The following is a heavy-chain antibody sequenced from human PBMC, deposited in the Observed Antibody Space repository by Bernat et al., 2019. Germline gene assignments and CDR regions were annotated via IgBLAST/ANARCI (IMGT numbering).Heavy chain of an antibody. J-gene: IGHJ6*02. CDR3: TRHGTSTYYYYYGMDV. D-gene: IGHD1-26*01. CDR2: IRSKANSYAT. Sequence: EVQLVESGGGLVQPGGSLKLSCAASGFTFSGSAMHWVRQASGKGLEWVGRIRSKANSYATAYGASGKGRFTISRDDSKNTAYLQMNSLKTEDTAVYYCTRHGTSTYYYYYGMDVWGQGTTVTVSS. CDR1: GFTFSGSA. V-gene: IGHV3-73*01.